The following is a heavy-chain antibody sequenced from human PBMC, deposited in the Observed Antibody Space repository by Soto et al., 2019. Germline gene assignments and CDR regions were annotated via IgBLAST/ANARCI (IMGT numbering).Heavy chain of an antibody. CDR2: IYYSGST. D-gene: IGHD2-15*01. CDR1: GGSISSYY. CDR3: ARSPLGYCSGGSCITARDLYYMDV. V-gene: IGHV4-59*08. Sequence: PSETLSLTCTVSGGSISSYYWSWIRQPPGKGLEWIGYIYYSGSTNYNPSLKSRVTISVDTSKNQFSLKLSSVTAADTAVYYCARSPLGYCSGGSCITARDLYYMDVWGKGTTVTGSS. J-gene: IGHJ6*03.